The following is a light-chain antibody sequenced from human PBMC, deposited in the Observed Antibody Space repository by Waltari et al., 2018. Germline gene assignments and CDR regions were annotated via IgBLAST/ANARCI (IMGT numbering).Light chain of an antibody. Sequence: DVQMTQSPSTLSASVGDRVTITCRASQNIRDWLAWYQQRPGKAPRLLIYGASTLQTGVTARFSGSGSGTEFTLTINSLQPDDFATYYCQQYNGYFTWTFGQGTKVEIK. CDR3: QQYNGYFTWT. CDR1: QNIRDW. CDR2: GAS. V-gene: IGKV1-5*01. J-gene: IGKJ1*01.